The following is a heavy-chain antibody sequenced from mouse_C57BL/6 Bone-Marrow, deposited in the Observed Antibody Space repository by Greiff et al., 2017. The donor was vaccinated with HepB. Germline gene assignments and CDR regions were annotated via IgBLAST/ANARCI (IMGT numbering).Heavy chain of an antibody. CDR2: INPNYGTT. V-gene: IGHV1-39*01. Sequence: EVQLQQSGPELVKPGASVKISCKASGYSFTDYNMNWVKQSTGKSLEWIGVINPNYGTTSYNEKFKGQATLTVDESSSTAYLQLNSLTSEDSAVYYCARRRDGPYFDYWGQGTTLTVAS. CDR1: GYSFTDYN. CDR3: ARRRDGPYFDY. J-gene: IGHJ2*01. D-gene: IGHD2-3*01.